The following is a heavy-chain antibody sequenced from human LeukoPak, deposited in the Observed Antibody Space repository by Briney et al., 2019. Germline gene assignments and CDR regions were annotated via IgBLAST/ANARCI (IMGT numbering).Heavy chain of an antibody. J-gene: IGHJ4*02. Sequence: GGSLRLPCAASGFTFSSYTMNWVRQAPGKGLEWVSSISSSSSYIYYADSVKGRFTISRDNAKNSLYLQMNSLRAEDTAVYYCARDRYYDSTEQFDYWGQGTLVTVSS. D-gene: IGHD3-22*01. CDR3: ARDRYYDSTEQFDY. V-gene: IGHV3-21*01. CDR2: ISSSSSYI. CDR1: GFTFSSYT.